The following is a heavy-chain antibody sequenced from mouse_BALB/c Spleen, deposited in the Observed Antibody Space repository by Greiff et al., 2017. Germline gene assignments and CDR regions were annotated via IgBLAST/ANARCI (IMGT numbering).Heavy chain of an antibody. CDR1: GFTFSSYG. J-gene: IGHJ4*01. Sequence: EVHLVESGGDLVKPGGSLKLSCAASGFTFSSYGMSWVRQTPDKRLEWVATISSGGSYTYYPDSVKGRFTISRDNAKNTLYLQMSSLKSEDTAMYYCARRTSSYDAMDYWGQGTSVTVSS. D-gene: IGHD1-1*01. V-gene: IGHV5-6*01. CDR2: ISSGGSYT. CDR3: ARRTSSYDAMDY.